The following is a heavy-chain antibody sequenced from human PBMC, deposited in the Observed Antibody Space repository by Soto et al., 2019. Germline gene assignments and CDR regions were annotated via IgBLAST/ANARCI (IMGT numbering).Heavy chain of an antibody. J-gene: IGHJ6*02. CDR3: AKPPESSSTFYYYGLDV. D-gene: IGHD2-2*01. CDR2: LSGSGATT. V-gene: IGHV3-23*01. CDR1: GFAFSSYA. Sequence: VQLLESGGGLVQPGGSLRLSCAASGFAFSSYAMTWVRQAPGKGLEWVSALSGSGATTYYADSVKVRFTISRDNSKNTLSLEMNSLRAEDTAVYYCAKPPESSSTFYYYGLDVWGQGTTVTVSS.